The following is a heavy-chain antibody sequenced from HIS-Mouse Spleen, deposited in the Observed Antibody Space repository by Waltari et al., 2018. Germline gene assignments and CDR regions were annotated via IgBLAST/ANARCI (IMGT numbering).Heavy chain of an antibody. Sequence: QVQLQQWGAGLLKPSETLSLTCAVYGGSFSGYYWSWFRQPPRKGLEWIGEINHSGSTNYNPSLKSRVTISVDTSKNQFSLKLSSVTAADTAVYYCARGKGSSSWYYFDYWGQGTLVTVSS. CDR3: ARGKGSSSWYYFDY. CDR2: INHSGST. D-gene: IGHD6-13*01. CDR1: GGSFSGYY. V-gene: IGHV4-34*01. J-gene: IGHJ4*02.